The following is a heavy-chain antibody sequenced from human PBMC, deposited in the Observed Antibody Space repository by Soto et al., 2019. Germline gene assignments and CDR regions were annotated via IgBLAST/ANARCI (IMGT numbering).Heavy chain of an antibody. CDR2: ISGFNGNT. D-gene: IGHD6-19*01. Sequence: QVQLVQSGPEVKKPGASVKVSCKASGYTFASHGFSWVRQAPGQGLEWMGWISGFNGNTDYAQKFQGRVTLTTDTSTSTAYMELRSLRSDDTAVYYCARVDPRGVAVARVYWGQGTLVTVSS. CDR3: ARVDPRGVAVARVY. V-gene: IGHV1-18*01. J-gene: IGHJ4*02. CDR1: GYTFASHG.